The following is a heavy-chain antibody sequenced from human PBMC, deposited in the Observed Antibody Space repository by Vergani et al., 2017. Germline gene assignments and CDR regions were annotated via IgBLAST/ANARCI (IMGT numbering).Heavy chain of an antibody. D-gene: IGHD2-21*02. CDR3: ATTAFRSDCGGDCYSLDAFDI. V-gene: IGHV1-46*01. CDR2: INPSGGST. CDR1: GYTFTSYY. J-gene: IGHJ3*02. Sequence: QVQLVQSGAEVKKPGASVKVSCKASGYTFTSYYMHWVRQAPGQGLEWMGIINPSGGSTSYAQKFQGRVTMTRDTSTSTAYMELSSLRSEDTAVYYCATTAFRSDCGGDCYSLDAFDIWGQGTMVTVSS.